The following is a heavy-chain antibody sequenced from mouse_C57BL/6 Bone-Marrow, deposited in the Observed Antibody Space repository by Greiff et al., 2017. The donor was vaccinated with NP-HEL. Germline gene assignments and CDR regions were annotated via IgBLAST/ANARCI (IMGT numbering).Heavy chain of an antibody. J-gene: IGHJ2*01. CDR1: GFTFSDYG. CDR2: ISSGSSTI. D-gene: IGHD2-1*01. Sequence: EVKLVESGGGLVKPGGSLKLSCAASGFTFSDYGMHWVRQAPEKGLERVAYISSGSSTIYYADTVKGRFTISRDNAKNTLFLQMTSLRSEDTAMYYCARAYGNYGDYWGQGTTLTVSS. CDR3: ARAYGNYGDY. V-gene: IGHV5-17*01.